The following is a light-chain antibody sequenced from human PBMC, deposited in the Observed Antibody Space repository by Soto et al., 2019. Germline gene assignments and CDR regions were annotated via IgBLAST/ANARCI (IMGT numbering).Light chain of an antibody. CDR1: QSVSSSY. J-gene: IGKJ1*01. CDR2: GAS. CDR3: QQYGSSPGT. Sequence: EIVLTQSPGTLSLSPGERATLSCRARQSVSSSYLAWYQQKPGQAPSLLIYGASSRATGIPDRFSGSGSGTDFTLTISRLEPEDFAVYYCQQYGSSPGTFGQGTKGEIK. V-gene: IGKV3-20*01.